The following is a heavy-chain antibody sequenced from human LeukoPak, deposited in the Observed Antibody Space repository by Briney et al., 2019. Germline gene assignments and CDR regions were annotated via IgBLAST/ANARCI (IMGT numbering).Heavy chain of an antibody. D-gene: IGHD2-15*01. CDR3: AAGCSGGSCYAFDY. CDR1: GGALSDFY. CDR2: IYYSGST. Sequence: SETLSLTCTVSGGALSDFYWGWIRQSPGKGLEWIGYIYYSGSTNYNPSLKSRVTISVDTSKNQFSLKLSSVTAADTAVHYCAAGCSGGSCYAFDYWGQGTLVTVSS. J-gene: IGHJ4*02. V-gene: IGHV4-59*01.